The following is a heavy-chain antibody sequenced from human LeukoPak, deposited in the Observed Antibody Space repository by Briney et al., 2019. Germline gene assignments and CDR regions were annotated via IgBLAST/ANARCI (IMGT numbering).Heavy chain of an antibody. Sequence: SETLSLTCAFYGGSFSDYYWSWIRQRPGKGLEWIGEINHSGSTNYNPSLKSRVTISADTSKNQFSLKLNSLTTADTAVYYCTRGAGWLIDYWGQGILVTVSS. J-gene: IGHJ4*02. D-gene: IGHD3-16*01. V-gene: IGHV4-34*01. CDR1: GGSFSDYY. CDR2: INHSGST. CDR3: TRGAGWLIDY.